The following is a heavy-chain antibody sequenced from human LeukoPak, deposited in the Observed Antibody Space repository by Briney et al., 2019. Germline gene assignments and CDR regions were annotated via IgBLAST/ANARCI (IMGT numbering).Heavy chain of an antibody. CDR3: AKSSVVATIMYYFDY. Sequence: GGSLRLSCAASGLTFSRYAMSWVRQAPRKGLEWVSTISGDADITYYADSVKGRFTVSRDNSKNTLYLQVNSLRPEDTAVYYCAKSSVVATIMYYFDYWGQGTLVTVSS. CDR1: GLTFSRYA. D-gene: IGHD5-12*01. V-gene: IGHV3-23*01. CDR2: ISGDADIT. J-gene: IGHJ4*02.